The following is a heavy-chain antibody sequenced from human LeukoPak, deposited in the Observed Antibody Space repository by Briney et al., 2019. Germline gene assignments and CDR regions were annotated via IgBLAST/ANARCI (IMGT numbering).Heavy chain of an antibody. CDR3: ARQNYYDSSGYSYSGFDY. Sequence: GXXRLSCAASGFTFSSYWMSWVRQAPGKGLEWVANIKQGGSEKYCVDSVKGRFTISRDNAKNSLYLQMNSLRAEDTAVYYCARQNYYDSSGYSYSGFDYWGQGTLVTVSS. D-gene: IGHD3-22*01. V-gene: IGHV3-7*01. CDR1: GFTFSSYW. CDR2: IKQGGSEK. J-gene: IGHJ4*02.